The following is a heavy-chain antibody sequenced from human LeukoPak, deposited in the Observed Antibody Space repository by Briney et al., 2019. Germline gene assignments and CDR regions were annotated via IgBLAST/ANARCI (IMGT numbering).Heavy chain of an antibody. D-gene: IGHD2-2*01. CDR1: GFTFSTFA. J-gene: IGHJ5*02. V-gene: IGHV3-23*01. CDR3: AKAFSTYENWPPNWFDP. CDR2: ISGSGGGT. Sequence: GGSLRLSCAASGFTFSTFAMSWVRQAPGKGLEWVSAISGSGGGTYYADSVKGRLTISRDNSKNTLYLQMSSLRAEYTAVYYCAKAFSTYENWPPNWFDPWGQGTLVTVSS.